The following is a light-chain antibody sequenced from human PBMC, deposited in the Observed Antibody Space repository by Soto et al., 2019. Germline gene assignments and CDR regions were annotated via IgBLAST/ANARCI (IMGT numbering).Light chain of an antibody. CDR2: SNY. CDR1: SSNIGSNT. V-gene: IGLV1-44*01. Sequence: QSVLTQPPSASETPGQTVSISCSGSSSNIGSNTVNWYQQLPGTAPKLLIYSNYQRPSRVPDRFSGAKSGTSASLAISGLQSEDEASYYCSTWDDSLNAVVFGGGTKVTVL. J-gene: IGLJ2*01. CDR3: STWDDSLNAVV.